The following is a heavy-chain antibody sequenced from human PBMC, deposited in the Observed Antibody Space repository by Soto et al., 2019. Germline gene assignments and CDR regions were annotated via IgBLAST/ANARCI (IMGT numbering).Heavy chain of an antibody. Sequence: QVQLVQSGAEVKKPGSSVKVSCKASGGTFSSYAISWVRQAPGQGLEWMGGIIPIFGTANYAQKFQGRVTITADESTSTAYMELSSLRSEDPAVYYCARDRVTIFGVVNYGMDVWGQGTTVTVSS. CDR3: ARDRVTIFGVVNYGMDV. V-gene: IGHV1-69*12. D-gene: IGHD3-3*01. CDR2: IIPIFGTA. J-gene: IGHJ6*02. CDR1: GGTFSSYA.